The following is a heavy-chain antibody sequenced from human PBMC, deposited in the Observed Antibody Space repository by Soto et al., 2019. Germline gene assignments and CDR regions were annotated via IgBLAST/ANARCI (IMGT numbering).Heavy chain of an antibody. D-gene: IGHD5-18*01. CDR3: ASGYSYGYYYYYGMDV. J-gene: IGHJ6*02. V-gene: IGHV4-39*07. CDR1: GGSISSSGYY. CDR2: IYCSGST. Sequence: SESLSLTCTVSGGSISSSGYYWGWIRQPPGKGLEWIGSIYCSGSTNYNPSLKSRVTISVDTSKNQFSLKLSSVTAADTAVYYCASGYSYGYYYYYGMDVWGQGTTVTVSS.